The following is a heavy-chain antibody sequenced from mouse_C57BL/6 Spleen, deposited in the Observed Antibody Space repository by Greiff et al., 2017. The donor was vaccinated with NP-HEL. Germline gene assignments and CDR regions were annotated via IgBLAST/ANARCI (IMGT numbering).Heavy chain of an antibody. CDR2: IHPNSGST. CDR1: GYTFTSYW. V-gene: IGHV1-64*01. Sequence: VQLQQPGAELVKPGSSVPFSFNSSGYTFTSYWMHWVKQRPGQGLEWIGMIHPNSGSTNYNENGRSKATLTVDKSSSTAYMQLSSLTSEDSAVYYCASQLRLRKGDFDYWGQGTTLTVSS. CDR3: ASQLRLRKGDFDY. J-gene: IGHJ2*01. D-gene: IGHD3-2*02.